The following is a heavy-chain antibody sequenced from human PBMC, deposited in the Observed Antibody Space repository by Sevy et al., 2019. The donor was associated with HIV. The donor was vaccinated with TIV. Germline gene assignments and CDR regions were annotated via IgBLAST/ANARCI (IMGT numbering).Heavy chain of an antibody. CDR3: ARLPGDAAGLYYFDF. V-gene: IGHV5-51*01. J-gene: IGHJ4*02. CDR2: IYPGDSET. Sequence: GESLKISCKGSGYSFANNWIGWVRQMPGKGLEWMGIIYPGDSETTYSPSFQGRVTISVDKCITTAYLQWSSLKASDTAMYYCARLPGDAAGLYYFDFWGQGTLVTVSS. D-gene: IGHD6-13*01. CDR1: GYSFANNW.